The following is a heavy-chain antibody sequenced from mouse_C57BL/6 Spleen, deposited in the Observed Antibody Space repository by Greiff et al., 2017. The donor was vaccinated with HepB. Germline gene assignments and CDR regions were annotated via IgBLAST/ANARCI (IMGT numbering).Heavy chain of an antibody. V-gene: IGHV1-12*01. CDR3: AREGIVTTNCFDY. CDR2: IYPGNGDT. J-gene: IGHJ2*01. D-gene: IGHD2-5*01. CDR1: GYTFTSYI. Sequence: QVQLQQSGAELVRPGASVKMSCKASGYTFTSYIMHWVKQTPRQGLEWIGAIYPGNGDTSYNQKFKGKATLTVDKSSSTAYMQLSSLTSEDSAVYCCAREGIVTTNCFDYWGQGTTRTVSS.